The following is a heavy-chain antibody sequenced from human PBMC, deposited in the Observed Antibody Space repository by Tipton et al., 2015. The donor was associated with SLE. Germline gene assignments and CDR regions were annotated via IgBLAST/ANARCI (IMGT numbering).Heavy chain of an antibody. CDR2: IYYSGST. CDR3: ARSGSYPSYYYCMVG. D-gene: IGHD1-26*01. Sequence: TLSLTCTVSGGSISSYYWSWIRQPPGKGLEWIGYIYYSGSTNYNPSLKSRVTISVDTSKNQFSLKLSSVTAGDTAVYYCARSGSYPSYYYCMVGWGKATPVTLSS. J-gene: IGHJ6*03. V-gene: IGHV4-59*12. CDR1: GGSISSYY.